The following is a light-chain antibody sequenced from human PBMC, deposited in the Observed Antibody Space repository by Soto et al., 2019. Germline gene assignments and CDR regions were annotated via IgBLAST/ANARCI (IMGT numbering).Light chain of an antibody. CDR3: ETWYSNTHKV. V-gene: IGLV4-60*02. CDR2: LDRSGSY. Sequence: QSVLTQSSSASASLGSSVKLTCILSSGHSTYIIAWHQQQPGKAPRFLMTLDRSGSYNRGTGVPDRFSGSSSGADRYLTISDLQFEDEGDYYCETWYSNTHKVFGGGTKLTVL. J-gene: IGLJ3*02. CDR1: SGHSTYI.